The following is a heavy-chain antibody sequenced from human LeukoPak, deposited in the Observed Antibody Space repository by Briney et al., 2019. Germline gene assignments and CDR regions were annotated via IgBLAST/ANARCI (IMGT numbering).Heavy chain of an antibody. V-gene: IGHV4-39*07. CDR3: ARGKSIAVAGNWFDP. CDR2: IYYSGST. J-gene: IGHJ5*02. CDR1: GGSISSSSYY. Sequence: PSETLSLTCTVSGGSISSSSYYWGWIRQPPGKGLEWIGSIYYSGSTYYNPSLKSRVTISVDTSKNQFSLKLSSVTAADTAVYYCARGKSIAVAGNWFDPWGQGTLVTVSS. D-gene: IGHD6-19*01.